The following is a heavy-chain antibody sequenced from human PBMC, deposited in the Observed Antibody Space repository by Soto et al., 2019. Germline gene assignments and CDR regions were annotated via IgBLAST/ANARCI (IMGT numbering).Heavy chain of an antibody. Sequence: PSETLSLTCNVSGGLLNNARYWGWIRQPPGKGLEWIGSVYRSGTNYPNPSLKSRVTMSVDTSKNQFTLRLNSVTAADTATYYCARHGVTLVRGGLDVWGHGTPVTVSS. CDR1: GGLLNNARY. J-gene: IGHJ6*02. V-gene: IGHV4-39*01. CDR2: VYRSGTN. CDR3: ARHGVTLVRGGLDV. D-gene: IGHD3-10*01.